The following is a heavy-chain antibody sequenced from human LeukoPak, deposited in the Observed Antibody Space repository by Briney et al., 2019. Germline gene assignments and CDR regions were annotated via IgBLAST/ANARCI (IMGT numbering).Heavy chain of an antibody. CDR3: ASGTTSGNYYYGMDV. Sequence: ASVKVSCKASGYTFTSYYMHWVRQAPGQGLEWMGIINPSGGSTSYAQKFQGRVTMTRDTSTSTVYMVLSSLRFEDTSVYYCASGTTSGNYYYGMDVWGQGTTVTVSS. V-gene: IGHV1-46*01. CDR2: INPSGGST. CDR1: GYTFTSYY. D-gene: IGHD3-10*01. J-gene: IGHJ6*02.